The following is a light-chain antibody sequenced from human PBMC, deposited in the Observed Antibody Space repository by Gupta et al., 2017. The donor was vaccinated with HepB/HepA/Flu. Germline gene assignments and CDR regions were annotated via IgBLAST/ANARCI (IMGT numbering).Light chain of an antibody. CDR2: DVS. CDR1: SGDVGGYDY. V-gene: IGLV2-14*03. J-gene: IGLJ3*02. CDR3: NSDTTKSTLV. Sequence: SSLPQPASFSGSPGQSITISCTGTSGDVGGYDYVSWYQQHPGKAHNLMIYDVSKRPAGAADRFSGSKSGNTASLTISGRQEEDEADYYCNSDTTKSTLVFGGGTRLTVL.